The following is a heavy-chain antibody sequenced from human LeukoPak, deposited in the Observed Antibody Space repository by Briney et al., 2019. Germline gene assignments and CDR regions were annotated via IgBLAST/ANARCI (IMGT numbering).Heavy chain of an antibody. CDR1: GFTFSSYS. D-gene: IGHD6-6*01. V-gene: IGHV3-21*01. CDR2: ISSSSSYI. Sequence: GGYLRLYCAASGFTFSSYSMNWVRKAPGKGLKWVSSISSSSSYIYYADSVKGRFTISRDNAKNSLYLQMNSLRAEDTAVYYCAREAYSSSYLWFDPWGQGTLVTVSS. J-gene: IGHJ5*02. CDR3: AREAYSSSYLWFDP.